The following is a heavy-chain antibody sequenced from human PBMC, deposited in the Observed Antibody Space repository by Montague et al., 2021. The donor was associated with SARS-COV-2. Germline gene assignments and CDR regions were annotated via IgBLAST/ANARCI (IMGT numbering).Heavy chain of an antibody. D-gene: IGHD3-22*01. CDR1: GGSFSGYY. CDR3: ARWYYYDSSGYYR. CDR2: INYSGST. Sequence: SETLSLACAVYGGSFSGYYWSWIRQPPGKGLEWIGEINYSGSTNYNPSLKSRVTISVDTSKNQFSLKLSSVTAADTAVYYCARWYYYDSSGYYRWGQGTLVTVSS. J-gene: IGHJ4*02. V-gene: IGHV4-34*01.